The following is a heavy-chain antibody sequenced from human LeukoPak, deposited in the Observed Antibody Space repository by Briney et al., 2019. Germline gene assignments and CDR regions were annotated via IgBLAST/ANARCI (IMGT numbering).Heavy chain of an antibody. CDR1: GGSISSGSYY. CDR2: IYTSGST. J-gene: IGHJ5*02. Sequence: SQILSLTCTVSGGSISSGSYYWSWIRQPAGKGLEWIGRIYTSGSTNYNPSLKSRVTISVDTSKNQFSLKLSSVTAADTAVYYCARDNYYDSSGPWGQGTLVTVSS. CDR3: ARDNYYDSSGP. D-gene: IGHD3-22*01. V-gene: IGHV4-61*02.